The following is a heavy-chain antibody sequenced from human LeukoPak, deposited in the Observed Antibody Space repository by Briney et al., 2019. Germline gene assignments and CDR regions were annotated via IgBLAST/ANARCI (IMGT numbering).Heavy chain of an antibody. D-gene: IGHD6-6*01. V-gene: IGHV3-30*04. Sequence: HPGGSLRLSCAASGFTFSSYAMHWVRQAPGKGLEWVAVISYDGSNKYYADSVKGRFTISRDNSKNTLYLQMNSLRAEDTAVYYCARDGPYSSSSEFGFVPWGQGTLVTVSS. CDR1: GFTFSSYA. J-gene: IGHJ5*02. CDR3: ARDGPYSSSSEFGFVP. CDR2: ISYDGSNK.